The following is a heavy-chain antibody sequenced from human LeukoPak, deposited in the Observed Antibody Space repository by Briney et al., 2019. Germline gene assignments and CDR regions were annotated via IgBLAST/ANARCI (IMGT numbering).Heavy chain of an antibody. CDR1: GFIFSNYG. CDR3: ARGHNSSLSGFYYSYMDV. CDR2: ISFSSTHI. D-gene: IGHD6-6*01. Sequence: GGSLRLSCAASGFIFSNYGMSWVRQAPGKGLEWVSSISFSSTHIYYADSIQGRFTISRDNAENSLYLQMNSLRAEDTAVYYCARGHNSSLSGFYYSYMDVWGRGPTVTVSS. J-gene: IGHJ6*03. V-gene: IGHV3-21*06.